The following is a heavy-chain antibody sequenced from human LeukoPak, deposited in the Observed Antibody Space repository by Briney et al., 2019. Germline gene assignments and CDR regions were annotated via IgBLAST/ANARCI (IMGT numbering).Heavy chain of an antibody. V-gene: IGHV4-59*01. CDR1: GGSISSYY. J-gene: IGHJ5*02. CDR3: GSVRFVEWLPHNWFDP. D-gene: IGHD3-3*01. Sequence: SETLSLTCTVSGGSISSYYWSWIRQPPGKGLEWIGYIYYSGSTNYNPSLKSRVTISVETSKNQFSLKLSCVTAADTAVYDGGSVRFVEWLPHNWFDPWGQGPLVPVSS. CDR2: IYYSGST.